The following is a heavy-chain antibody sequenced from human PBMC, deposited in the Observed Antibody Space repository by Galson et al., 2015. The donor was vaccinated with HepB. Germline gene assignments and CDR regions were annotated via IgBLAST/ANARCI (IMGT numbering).Heavy chain of an antibody. J-gene: IGHJ6*02. D-gene: IGHD2-2*02. CDR3: ATSAGHSTDPCYMNF. CDR1: GGTFNVYA. V-gene: IGHV1-69*06. CDR2: IIPMFGAA. Sequence: SVKVSCKASGGTFNVYAISWVQQAPGQGLEWMGGIIPMFGAATYAQKFQGRVTISADKSTTTAYLEFSSLRSEDTAVYYCATSAGHSTDPCYMNFWGEGTTVTV.